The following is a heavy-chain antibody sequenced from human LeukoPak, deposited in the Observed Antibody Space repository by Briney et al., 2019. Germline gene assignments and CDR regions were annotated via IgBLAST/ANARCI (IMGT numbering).Heavy chain of an antibody. CDR1: GFTFSSYA. D-gene: IGHD3-10*01. J-gene: IGHJ4*02. V-gene: IGHV3-23*01. CDR2: ISGSGGST. CDR3: AKDYLPTYYYGSGSYSGGLGS. Sequence: GGSLRLSCAASGFTFSSYAMSWVRQAPGKGLEWVSAISGSGGSTYYADSVKGRFTISRDNSKNTLYLQMNSLRAEDTAVYYCAKDYLPTYYYGSGSYSGGLGSCGQGTLVTASS.